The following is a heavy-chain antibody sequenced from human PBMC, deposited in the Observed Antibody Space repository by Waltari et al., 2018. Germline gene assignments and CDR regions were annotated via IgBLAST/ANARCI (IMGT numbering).Heavy chain of an antibody. V-gene: IGHV4-31*03. Sequence: QLQLQESGPGLVKPSQTLSLTCTVSGGSISSGGYYWSWIRQHPGKGLEWIGYIYYSGRTYYNPSLKSRVTISVDTSKNQFSLKLSSVTAADTAVYYCARGIAAAGGIFDYWGQGTLVTVSS. J-gene: IGHJ4*02. CDR1: GGSISSGGYY. CDR3: ARGIAAAGGIFDY. CDR2: IYYSGRT. D-gene: IGHD6-13*01.